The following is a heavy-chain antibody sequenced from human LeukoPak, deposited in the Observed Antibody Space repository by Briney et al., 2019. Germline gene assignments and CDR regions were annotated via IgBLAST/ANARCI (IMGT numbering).Heavy chain of an antibody. CDR1: GFTFSGSA. V-gene: IGHV3-73*01. Sequence: PGGSLRLSCAASGFTFSGSALHWVRQASGKGLEWVGRIRSTANGYATAYAASVKGRFTISRDDSKNTAYLQMNSLRAEDTAVYYCAKDLSKWQQEPYHFDYWGQGILVTVSS. CDR3: AKDLSKWQQEPYHFDY. CDR2: IRSTANGYAT. D-gene: IGHD5-12*01. J-gene: IGHJ4*02.